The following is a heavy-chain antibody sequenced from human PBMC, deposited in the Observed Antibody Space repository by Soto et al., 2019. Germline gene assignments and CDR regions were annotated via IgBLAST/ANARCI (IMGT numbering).Heavy chain of an antibody. J-gene: IGHJ4*02. CDR1: GGSFSGYY. Sequence: PSETLSLTCAVYGGSFSGYYWTWIRQPPGTGLEWIGDITHSGSINYNPSLKSRVTMSVDTSKNQFSLKLTSVTAADTAVYYCARLPPRDYGSGSRKPFDYWGQGTLVTVSS. CDR2: ITHSGSI. V-gene: IGHV4-34*01. D-gene: IGHD3-10*01. CDR3: ARLPPRDYGSGSRKPFDY.